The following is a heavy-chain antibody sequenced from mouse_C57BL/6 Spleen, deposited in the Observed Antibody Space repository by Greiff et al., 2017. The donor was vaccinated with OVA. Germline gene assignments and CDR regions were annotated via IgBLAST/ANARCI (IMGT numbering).Heavy chain of an antibody. V-gene: IGHV5-4*03. CDR2: ISDGGSYT. CDR3: ARGLRLRYFDY. Sequence: DVKLVESGGGLVKPGGSLKLSCAASGFTFSSYAMSWVRQTPGKRLEWVATISDGGSYTYYPDNVKGRFTISRDNAKHNLYLQMSQLKSEDTAMYYCARGLRLRYFDYWGQGTTLTVSS. CDR1: GFTFSSYA. D-gene: IGHD3-2*02. J-gene: IGHJ2*01.